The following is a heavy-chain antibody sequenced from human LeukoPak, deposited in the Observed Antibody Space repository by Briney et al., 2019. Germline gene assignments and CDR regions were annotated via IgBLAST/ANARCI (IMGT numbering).Heavy chain of an antibody. D-gene: IGHD3-22*01. CDR3: ARGWLLD. CDR1: GFTFISYL. CDR2: IKEDGTEK. V-gene: IGHV3-7*04. J-gene: IGHJ4*02. Sequence: GGSLRLSCAASGFTFISYLMSWVRQAPGKGLEWVAPIKEDGTEKYYVYSVKGRFTISRDIAKNSLYLQMNSLRAEDTAVYYCARGWLLDWGQGTLVTVSS.